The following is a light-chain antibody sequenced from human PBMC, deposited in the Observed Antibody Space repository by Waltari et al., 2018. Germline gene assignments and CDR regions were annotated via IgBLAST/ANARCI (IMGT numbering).Light chain of an antibody. CDR3: LQYNNYWT. CDR2: KAS. CDR1: QRINNM. V-gene: IGKV1-5*03. Sequence: DIQVTQSPSTLSASVGDRVTITYRASQRINNMLAWYQQKPGKAPKLLIYKASSLESGIPSRFSGSGSGTEFTLTISSLQPDDFATYYCLQYNNYWTFGQGTKVEVK. J-gene: IGKJ1*01.